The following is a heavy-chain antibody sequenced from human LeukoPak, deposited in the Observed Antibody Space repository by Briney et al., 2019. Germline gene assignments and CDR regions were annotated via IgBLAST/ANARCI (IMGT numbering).Heavy chain of an antibody. D-gene: IGHD2-21*01. V-gene: IGHV3-48*03. CDR1: GFTFSSYE. CDR3: ARDGGDYFDY. Sequence: GGSLGLSCAASGFTFSSYEMNWVRQAPGKGLEWVSYIGSSGSTVYYADSVKGRFTISRDNAKNSLYLQMNSLRAEDTAVYYCARDGGDYFDYWGQGTLVTVSS. CDR2: IGSSGSTV. J-gene: IGHJ4*02.